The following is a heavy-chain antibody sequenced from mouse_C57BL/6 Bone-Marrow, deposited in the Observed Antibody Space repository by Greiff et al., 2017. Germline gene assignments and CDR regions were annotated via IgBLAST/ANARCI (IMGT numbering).Heavy chain of an antibody. CDR1: GYTFTSYG. CDR2: IYPRSGNT. Sequence: VQLMESGAELARPGASVKLSCKASGYTFTSYGISWVKQRTGQGLEWIGEIYPRSGNTYYNEKFKGKATLTADKSSSTAYMELRSLTSEDSAVYFCARRLYRSYWYFDVWGTGTTVTVSS. CDR3: ARRLYRSYWYFDV. V-gene: IGHV1-81*01. D-gene: IGHD1-1*01. J-gene: IGHJ1*03.